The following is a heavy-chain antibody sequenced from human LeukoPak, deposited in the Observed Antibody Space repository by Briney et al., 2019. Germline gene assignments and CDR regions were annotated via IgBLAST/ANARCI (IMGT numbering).Heavy chain of an antibody. V-gene: IGHV4-30-4*08. CDR3: AREHVDIVATILTGAFDI. CDR1: GFTFSDYY. CDR2: IYYSGST. D-gene: IGHD5-12*01. J-gene: IGHJ3*02. Sequence: LRLSCAASGFTFSDYYMSWIRQAPGKGLEWIGYIYYSGSTYYNPSLKSRVTISVDTSKNQFSLKLSSVTAADTAVYYCAREHVDIVATILTGAFDIWGQGTMVTVSS.